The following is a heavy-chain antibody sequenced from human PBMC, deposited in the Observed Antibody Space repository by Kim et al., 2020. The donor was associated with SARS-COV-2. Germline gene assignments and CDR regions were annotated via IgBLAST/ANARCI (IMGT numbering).Heavy chain of an antibody. Sequence: KSRVTISVDTSKNQFSLKLSSVTAADTAVYYCARAQCCSYYGSGSWPFDYWGQGTLVTVSS. D-gene: IGHD3-10*01. J-gene: IGHJ4*02. V-gene: IGHV4-34*01. CDR3: ARAQCCSYYGSGSWPFDY.